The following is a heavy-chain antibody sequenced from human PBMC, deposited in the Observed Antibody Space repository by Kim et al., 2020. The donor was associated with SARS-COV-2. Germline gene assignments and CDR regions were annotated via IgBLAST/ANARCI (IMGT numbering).Heavy chain of an antibody. D-gene: IGHD6-13*01. Sequence: SETLSLTCSVSIDSISGFHWSWIRQPPGKGLEWIGVIYYRGSTKYNPSLKSRVTISVATSKNQFSLMLTSVTTADTAVYYCVRHCESWLYAFDIWCPGTLVTASS. CDR2: IYYRGST. V-gene: IGHV4-59*13. J-gene: IGHJ3*02. CDR3: VRHCESWLYAFDI. CDR1: IDSISGFH.